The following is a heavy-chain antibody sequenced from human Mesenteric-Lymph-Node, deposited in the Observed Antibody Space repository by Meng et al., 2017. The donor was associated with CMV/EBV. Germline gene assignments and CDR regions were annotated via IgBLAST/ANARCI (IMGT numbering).Heavy chain of an antibody. J-gene: IGHJ4*02. D-gene: IGHD6-6*01. CDR3: ARGRVSYTTWSPQAF. V-gene: IGHV3-30-3*01. Sequence: GSLRLSCVVPGFPFTTYSMHWVRQAPGKGLEWVAVVSYDGIIEYYTDSVKGRFTISRDNSKNTLYLQMNSLRADDTAIYYCARGRVSYTTWSPQAFWGQGTLVTVSS. CDR2: VSYDGIIE. CDR1: GFPFTTYS.